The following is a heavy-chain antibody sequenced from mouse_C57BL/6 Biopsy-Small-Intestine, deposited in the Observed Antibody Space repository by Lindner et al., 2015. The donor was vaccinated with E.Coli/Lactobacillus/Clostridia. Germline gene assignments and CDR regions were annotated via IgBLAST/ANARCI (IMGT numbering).Heavy chain of an antibody. D-gene: IGHD1-1*01. CDR3: TREDYGYTYGWYFDV. CDR2: ITSGSNAI. J-gene: IGHJ1*03. V-gene: IGHV5-17*01. Sequence: VQLQESGGGLVKPGGSLKLSCVASGFTFSDYGMHWVRQAPEKGLEWVAFITSGSNAIYYADTVKGRFTISRDNAQSTLFLQMTSLRSEDTAMYYCTREDYGYTYGWYFDVWGTGTTVTVSS. CDR1: GFTFSDYG.